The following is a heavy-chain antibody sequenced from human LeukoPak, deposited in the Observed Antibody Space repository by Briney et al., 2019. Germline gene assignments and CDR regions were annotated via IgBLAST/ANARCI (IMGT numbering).Heavy chain of an antibody. D-gene: IGHD5-12*01. CDR3: ARDSGYDDWGSYYFDY. V-gene: IGHV3-21*01. Sequence: GGSLRLSCAASGFTFSSYSMNWVRQAPGKGLEWVSSISSSSSYIYYADSVKGRFTISRDNAKNSLYLQMNSLRAEDTAVYYCARDSGYDDWGSYYFDYWAREPWSPSPQ. CDR2: ISSSSSYI. J-gene: IGHJ4*02. CDR1: GFTFSSYS.